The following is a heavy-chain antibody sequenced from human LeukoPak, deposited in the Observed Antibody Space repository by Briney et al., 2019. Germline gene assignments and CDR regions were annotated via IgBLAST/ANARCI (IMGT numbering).Heavy chain of an antibody. CDR2: INHSGST. D-gene: IGHD6-13*01. CDR3: ARRIAAADSFDI. CDR1: GGSISSYY. V-gene: IGHV4-59*01. J-gene: IGHJ3*02. Sequence: SETLSLTCTVSGGSISSYYWSWIRQSPGKGLEWIAYINHSGSTNYKSSLKSRVTISVDTSKNQFSLKLSSVTAADTAVYYCARRIAAADSFDIWGQGRMVTVS.